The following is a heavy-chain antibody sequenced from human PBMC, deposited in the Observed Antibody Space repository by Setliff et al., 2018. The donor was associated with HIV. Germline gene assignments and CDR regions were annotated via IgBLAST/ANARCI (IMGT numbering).Heavy chain of an antibody. V-gene: IGHV3-30*04. CDR1: GFTFYSYA. CDR3: ARDPRYSSGWYGSIY. CDR2: IPYDGSNK. J-gene: IGHJ4*02. D-gene: IGHD6-19*01. Sequence: LRLSCAASGFTFYSYAMHWVRQAPGKGLEWVALIPYDGSNKFYADSMKGRFTISRDNSKNTLYLQMNSLRAEDTAVYYCARDPRYSSGWYGSIYWGQGTLVTVSS.